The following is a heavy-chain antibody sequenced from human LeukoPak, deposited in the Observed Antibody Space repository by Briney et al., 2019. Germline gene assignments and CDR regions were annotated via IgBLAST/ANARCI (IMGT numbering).Heavy chain of an antibody. CDR3: ARDPLKRITMVRGVTNWFDP. J-gene: IGHJ5*02. Sequence: ASVKVSCKASGYTFTSYGISWVRQAPGQGLEWMGWISAYNGNTNYAQKLQGRVTMTTDTSTSTAYMELRSLRSDDTAVYYCARDPLKRITMVRGVTNWFDPWGQGTLVTVSS. CDR2: ISAYNGNT. CDR1: GYTFTSYG. D-gene: IGHD3-10*01. V-gene: IGHV1-18*01.